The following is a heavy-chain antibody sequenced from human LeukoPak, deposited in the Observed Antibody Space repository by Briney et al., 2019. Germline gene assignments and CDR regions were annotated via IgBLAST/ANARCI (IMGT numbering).Heavy chain of an antibody. Sequence: SQTLSLTCTVSGGSIGSGGYYWSWIRQPPGKGLEWIGYISYSGITNYNPSLKSRVTISIDTSKNQFSLKLSSVTAADTAVYYCARGVNWIDPWGQGTLVTVSS. J-gene: IGHJ5*02. CDR1: GGSIGSGGYY. CDR3: ARGVNWIDP. CDR2: ISYSGIT. D-gene: IGHD3-16*01. V-gene: IGHV4-61*08.